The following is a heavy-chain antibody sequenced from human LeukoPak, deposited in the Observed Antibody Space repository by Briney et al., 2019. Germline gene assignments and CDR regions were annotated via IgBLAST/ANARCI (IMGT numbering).Heavy chain of an antibody. CDR1: GFTFSGSG. CDR3: AKDTSGSRLVAGGT. CDR2: IWYDGSDK. D-gene: IGHD6-13*01. Sequence: GRSLRLSCAASGFTFSGSGMHWARQAPGKGLEWVAVIWYDGSDKYYADSVKGRFTISRDNSKNTLNLQMNSLRAEDTAVYYCAKDTSGSRLVAGGTWGQGTLVTVSS. J-gene: IGHJ4*02. V-gene: IGHV3-33*06.